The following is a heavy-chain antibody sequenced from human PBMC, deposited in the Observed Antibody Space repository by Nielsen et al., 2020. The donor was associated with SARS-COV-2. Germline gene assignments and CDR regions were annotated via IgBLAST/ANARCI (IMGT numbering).Heavy chain of an antibody. J-gene: IGHJ6*02. D-gene: IGHD3-10*01. Sequence: VRQAPGKGLEWVSGINWNGGSTGYADSVKGRFTISRDNAKNSLYLQMNSLRAEDTAVYYCARVGILWFVELSYYYGMDVWSQGTTVTVSS. CDR2: INWNGGST. CDR3: ARVGILWFVELSYYYGMDV. V-gene: IGHV3-20*03.